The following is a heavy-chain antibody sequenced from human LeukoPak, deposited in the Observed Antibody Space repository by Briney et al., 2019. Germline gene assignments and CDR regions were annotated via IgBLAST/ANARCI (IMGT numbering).Heavy chain of an antibody. D-gene: IGHD1-26*01. CDR2: INHSGST. CDR3: ARQRSYYGSNWFDP. J-gene: IGHJ5*02. CDR1: GGSISSYY. V-gene: IGHV4-34*01. Sequence: SETLSLTCTVSGGSISSYYWSWIRQPPGKGLEWIGEINHSGSTNYNPSLKSRVTISVDTSKNQFSLKLSSVTAADTAVYYCARQRSYYGSNWFDPWGQGTLVTVSS.